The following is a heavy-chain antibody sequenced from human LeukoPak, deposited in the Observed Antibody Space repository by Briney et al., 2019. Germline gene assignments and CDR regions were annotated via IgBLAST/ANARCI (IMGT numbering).Heavy chain of an antibody. CDR2: INQDGSEK. V-gene: IGHV3-7*01. D-gene: IGHD6-13*01. CDR1: GFTFSDFW. J-gene: IGHJ4*02. CDR3: ARSYSSSWLSQIDY. Sequence: GGSLRLSCAASGFTFSDFWMSWVRQAPGKGLEWVANINQDGSEKYYVDSVKGRFAISRGNAQNSLYLQMNSLSAEDTAVHYCARSYSSSWLSQIDYWGQGTLVTVSS.